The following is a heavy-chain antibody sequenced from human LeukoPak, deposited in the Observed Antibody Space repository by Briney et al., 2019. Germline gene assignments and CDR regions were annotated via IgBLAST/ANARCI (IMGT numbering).Heavy chain of an antibody. CDR1: GFTFSDYY. D-gene: IGHD3-22*01. J-gene: IGHJ4*02. Sequence: GGSLRLSCAASGFTFSDYYMSWIRQAPGKGLEWVSYISSSGSTIYYADSVKGRFTISRDNAKNSLYLQMNSLRAEDTAVYYCARDQAPYYDSSGYLGYWGQGTLVTVSS. CDR3: ARDQAPYYDSSGYLGY. V-gene: IGHV3-11*01. CDR2: ISSSGSTI.